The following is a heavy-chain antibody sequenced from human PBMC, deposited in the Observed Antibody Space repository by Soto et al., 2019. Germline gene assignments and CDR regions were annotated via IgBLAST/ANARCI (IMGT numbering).Heavy chain of an antibody. CDR3: ARPATSIAVAGTFDY. V-gene: IGHV3-30-3*01. CDR1: GFTFSSYA. Sequence: QVQLVESGGGVVQPGRSLRLSCAASGFTFSSYAMHWVRQAPGKGLEWVAVISYDGSNKYYADSVEGRFTISRDNSKNTLYLQMNSLRAEDTAVYYCARPATSIAVAGTFDYWGQGTLVTVSS. CDR2: ISYDGSNK. D-gene: IGHD6-19*01. J-gene: IGHJ4*02.